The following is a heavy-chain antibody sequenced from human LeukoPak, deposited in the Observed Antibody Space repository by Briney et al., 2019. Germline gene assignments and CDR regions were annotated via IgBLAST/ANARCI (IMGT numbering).Heavy chain of an antibody. V-gene: IGHV3-48*03. D-gene: IGHD6-13*01. CDR2: ISSSGSTI. Sequence: SGGSLRLSCTASGFTFSSYEMNWVRQAPGKGLEWVSYISSSGSTIYYADSVKGRFTISRDNAKNSLYLQMNSLRAEDTAVYYCASQDSSSWTYYFDYWGQGTLVTVSS. CDR1: GFTFSSYE. J-gene: IGHJ4*02. CDR3: ASQDSSSWTYYFDY.